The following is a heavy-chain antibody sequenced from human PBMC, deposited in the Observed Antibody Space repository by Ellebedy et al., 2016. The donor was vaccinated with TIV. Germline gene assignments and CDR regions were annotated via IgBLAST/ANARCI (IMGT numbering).Heavy chain of an antibody. CDR1: GDSISSYY. V-gene: IGHV4-59*01. CDR3: ARSEKRTARNAFDI. CDR2: IYYSGGA. D-gene: IGHD1-14*01. J-gene: IGHJ3*02. Sequence: MPSETLSLTCTVSGDSISSYYWSWIRQPPGKGLEWIGHIYYSGGAKYNPSIKSRFTISVDTSKNQFSLKLSSVTAADTAVYYCARSEKRTARNAFDIWGQGTMVTVSS.